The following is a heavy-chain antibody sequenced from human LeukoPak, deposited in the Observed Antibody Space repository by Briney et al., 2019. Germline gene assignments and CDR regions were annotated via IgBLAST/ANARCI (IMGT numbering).Heavy chain of an antibody. CDR1: GITFSNYA. CDR2: IRSDGSDK. D-gene: IGHD4-23*01. J-gene: IGHJ4*02. CDR3: ASGGNLGTYFFDY. V-gene: IGHV3-30*02. Sequence: GGSLRLSSAASGITFSNYANHWVRQAPGKGLERVAYIRSDGSDKYYVDSVKGRFTISRDNSKNTLYLQMNSLRTEDTAVYYCASGGNLGTYFFDYWGQGTLVTVSS.